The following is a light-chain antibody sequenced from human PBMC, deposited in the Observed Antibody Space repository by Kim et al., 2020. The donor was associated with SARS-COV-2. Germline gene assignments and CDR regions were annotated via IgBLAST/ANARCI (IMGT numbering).Light chain of an antibody. J-gene: IGLJ1*01. CDR1: SSDVGRYNY. CDR2: DVS. CDR3: SSYASSRSYV. V-gene: IGLV2-14*03. Sequence: QSALTQPASVSGSPGQSITISCTGTSSDVGRYNYVSWYQHHPGKAPQLMIYDVSGRPSGVSNRFSGSKSGNTASLTISGLQAEDEANYYCSSYASSRSYVFGTGTKVTVL.